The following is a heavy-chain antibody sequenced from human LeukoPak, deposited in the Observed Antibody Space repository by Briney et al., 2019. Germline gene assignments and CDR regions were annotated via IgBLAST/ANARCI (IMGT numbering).Heavy chain of an antibody. J-gene: IGHJ4*02. CDR3: ARVDWYKGLDY. V-gene: IGHV4-4*02. CDR1: GGSISSDNW. Sequence: PSETLSLTCAVSGGSISSDNWWTWVRQPPGKGLEWIGEIYHSGSTNDNPSLKSRVTMSVDKSNNQFSLNLTSVSAADTAVYYCARVDWYKGLDYWGQGALVTVSS. D-gene: IGHD1-14*01. CDR2: IYHSGST.